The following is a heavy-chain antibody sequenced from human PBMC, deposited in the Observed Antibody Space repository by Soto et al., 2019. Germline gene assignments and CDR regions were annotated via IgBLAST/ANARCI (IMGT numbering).Heavy chain of an antibody. V-gene: IGHV3-30-3*01. Sequence: GRLLRLSCAASGGKFGSYAMHRVRQDPGKGLEWVAVISYDGSNKYYADSVKGRFTISRDNSKNTLYLQMNSLRAEDTAVYYCARDKRDLRFLEWSYYYDYWGQGSLVTVSS. CDR2: ISYDGSNK. D-gene: IGHD3-3*01. CDR3: ARDKRDLRFLEWSYYYDY. CDR1: GGKFGSYA. J-gene: IGHJ4*02.